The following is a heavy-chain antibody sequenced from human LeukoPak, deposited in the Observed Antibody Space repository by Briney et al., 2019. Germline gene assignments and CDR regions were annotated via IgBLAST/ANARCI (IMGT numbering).Heavy chain of an antibody. D-gene: IGHD3-9*01. V-gene: IGHV1-69*06. J-gene: IGHJ5*02. Sequence: SVKVSCKASGGTFSSYAISWVRQAPGQGLEWMGGIIPFFGTANYAQKFQGRVTITADKSTSTAYMELSSLRSEDTAVYYCARDRGDYDILTGYYRDNWFDPWGQGTLVTVSS. CDR1: GGTFSSYA. CDR2: IIPFFGTA. CDR3: ARDRGDYDILTGYYRDNWFDP.